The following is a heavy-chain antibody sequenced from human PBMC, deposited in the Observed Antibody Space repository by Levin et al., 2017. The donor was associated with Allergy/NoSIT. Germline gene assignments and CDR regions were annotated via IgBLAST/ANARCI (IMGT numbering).Heavy chain of an antibody. CDR3: AAKLEGTTPFDY. J-gene: IGHJ4*02. CDR1: GGTFSSYA. Sequence: ASVKVSCKASGGTFSSYAISWVRQAPGQGLEWMGGIIPIFGTANYAQKFQGRVTITADESTSTAYMELSSLRSEDTAVYYCAAKLEGTTPFDYWGQGTLVTVSS. D-gene: IGHD4-17*01. V-gene: IGHV1-69*13. CDR2: IIPIFGTA.